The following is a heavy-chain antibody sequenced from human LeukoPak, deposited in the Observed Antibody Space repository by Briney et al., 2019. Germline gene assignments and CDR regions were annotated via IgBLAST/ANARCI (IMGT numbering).Heavy chain of an antibody. Sequence: PGGSLRLSCTASGFTFSSYGIHWVRQAPGKGLEWEAFILSDATKAYYVDSVRGRFTLSRDNSKNTVYLQMNSLRVEDTAVYHCVKDPIAAVGTRGFDYWGQGTLVAVSS. CDR3: VKDPIAAVGTRGFDY. D-gene: IGHD6-13*01. J-gene: IGHJ4*02. V-gene: IGHV3-30*02. CDR2: ILSDATKA. CDR1: GFTFSSYG.